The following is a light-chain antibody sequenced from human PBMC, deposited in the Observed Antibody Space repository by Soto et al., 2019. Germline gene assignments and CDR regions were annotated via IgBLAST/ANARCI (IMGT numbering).Light chain of an antibody. J-gene: IGKJ5*01. Sequence: EIVLTQSPGTLSLSPGERATLSCRASQSVSSNYLAWYQQKPGQAPRLLIYGASSRATGIPDNFSGSGSETDFTLTISRLEPEDFAMYYCQQYGSSLITFGQGTRLEIK. V-gene: IGKV3-20*01. CDR2: GAS. CDR1: QSVSSNY. CDR3: QQYGSSLIT.